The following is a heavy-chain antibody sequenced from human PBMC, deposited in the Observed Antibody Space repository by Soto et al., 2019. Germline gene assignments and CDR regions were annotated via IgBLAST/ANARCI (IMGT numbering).Heavy chain of an antibody. V-gene: IGHV4-30-4*01. CDR3: ASGDFWSGYPH. Sequence: SETMSRTCTVSGGSISRGDYYWSWIRQPPGKGLEWIGYIYYSGSTYYNPSLKSRVTISVDTSKNQCSLKLSSVTAEDPAVSSSASGDFWSGYPHWGQGTLGSVSS. CDR1: GGSISRGDYY. J-gene: IGHJ4*02. CDR2: IYYSGST. D-gene: IGHD3-3*01.